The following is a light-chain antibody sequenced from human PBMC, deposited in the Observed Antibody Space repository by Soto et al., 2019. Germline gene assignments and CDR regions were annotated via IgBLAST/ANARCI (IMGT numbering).Light chain of an antibody. CDR1: TGTVTSGHY. CDR3: LLSYSGFWV. CDR2: DTN. Sequence: QAVVTQEPSLTVSPGGTVTLTCGSSTGTVTSGHYPYWFQQKPGQAPRTLIYDTNNKHSWTPARFSGSLLGGKAALTLSGAQPEDEAEYYCLLSYSGFWVFGGGTKLTVL. V-gene: IGLV7-46*01. J-gene: IGLJ3*02.